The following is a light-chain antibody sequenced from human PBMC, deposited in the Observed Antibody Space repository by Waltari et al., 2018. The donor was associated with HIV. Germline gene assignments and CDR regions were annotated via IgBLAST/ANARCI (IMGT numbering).Light chain of an antibody. CDR3: QQYSKWPGT. Sequence: EIVMTQSPATLSVSPEERATLSCRASQSVSNNLAWYQQNPGQAPRLLIYGASTRATGIPARFSGSGSGTEFTLTISSLQSGDFAVYYCQQYSKWPGTFGQGTKVDIK. CDR1: QSVSNN. V-gene: IGKV3D-15*01. CDR2: GAS. J-gene: IGKJ1*01.